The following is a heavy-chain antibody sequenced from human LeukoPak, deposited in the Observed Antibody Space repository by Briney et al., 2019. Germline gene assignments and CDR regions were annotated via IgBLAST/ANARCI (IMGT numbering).Heavy chain of an antibody. D-gene: IGHD2-2*01. V-gene: IGHV1-8*02. Sequence: ASVKVSCKASGYTFTSYGISWVRQAPGQGLEWMGWMNPNSGNTGYAQKFQGRVTMTRNTSISTAYMELSSLRSEDTAVYYCARGLVPAAMEEGYWGQGTLVTVSS. CDR2: MNPNSGNT. J-gene: IGHJ4*02. CDR1: GYTFTSYG. CDR3: ARGLVPAAMEEGY.